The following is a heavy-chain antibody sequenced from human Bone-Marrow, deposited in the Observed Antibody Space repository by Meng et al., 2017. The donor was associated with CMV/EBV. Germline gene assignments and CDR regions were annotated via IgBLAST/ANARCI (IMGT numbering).Heavy chain of an antibody. V-gene: IGHV1-8*01. D-gene: IGHD2-2*01. CDR2: MNPNSGNT. CDR1: GYTFTSYD. J-gene: IGHJ6*02. Sequence: ASVKVSCKASGYTFTSYDINWVRQATGQGLEWMGWMNPNSGNTGYAQKFQGRVTMTRNTSISTAYMELSSLRSEDTAVYYCARDRWSGGDCSSTSCYGYYYYGMDVWGQGTTVTVSS. CDR3: ARDRWSGGDCSSTSCYGYYYYGMDV.